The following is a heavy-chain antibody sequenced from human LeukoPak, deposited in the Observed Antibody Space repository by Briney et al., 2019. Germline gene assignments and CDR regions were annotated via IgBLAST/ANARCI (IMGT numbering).Heavy chain of an antibody. J-gene: IGHJ4*02. V-gene: IGHV4-39*01. Sequence: SETLSLTCTVSGGSISSISYYWRWIRQPPGKGLEWIRTIYYSGSTYYNPSLKSRVTISVDTSKNQFSLKLSSVTAADTAVYYCARHYCSSPSCTSVGVIHYWGQGTLVTVSS. CDR3: ARHYCSSPSCTSVGVIHY. CDR1: GGSISSISYY. CDR2: IYYSGST. D-gene: IGHD2-2*01.